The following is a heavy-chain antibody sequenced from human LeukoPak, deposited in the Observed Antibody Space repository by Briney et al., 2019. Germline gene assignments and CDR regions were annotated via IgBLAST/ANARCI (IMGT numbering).Heavy chain of an antibody. D-gene: IGHD3-10*01. CDR2: IYYSGST. V-gene: IGHV4-39*07. CDR3: ARASPSYYYGSGSLGGYFDY. CDR1: GGSISSSSYY. J-gene: IGHJ4*02. Sequence: SETLSLTCTVSGGSISSSSYYWGWIRQPPGKGLEWIGSIYYSGSTYYNPSLKSRVTISVDTSKNQFSLKLSSVTAADTAVYYCARASPSYYYGSGSLGGYFDYWGQGTLVTVSS.